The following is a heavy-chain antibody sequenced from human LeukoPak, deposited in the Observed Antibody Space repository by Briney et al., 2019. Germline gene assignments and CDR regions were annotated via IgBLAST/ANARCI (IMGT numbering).Heavy chain of an antibody. D-gene: IGHD1-26*01. CDR1: GFTFSSYA. Sequence: PGGSLRLSCAASGFTFSSYAMSWVRQAPGKGLDWVAVISYEGSKKYYADSVKGRFTISKDNSKNTLYLQMNSLRAEDTAVYYCARDESVYYHTYLDYWGQGTLVTVSS. CDR3: ARDESVYYHTYLDY. CDR2: ISYEGSKK. V-gene: IGHV3-30-3*01. J-gene: IGHJ4*02.